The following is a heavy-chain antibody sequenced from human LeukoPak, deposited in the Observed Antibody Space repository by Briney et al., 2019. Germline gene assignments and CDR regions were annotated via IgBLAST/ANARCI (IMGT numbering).Heavy chain of an antibody. V-gene: IGHV3-23*01. CDR1: GFSFTSYA. CDR3: AKLTSASGAYGVDV. D-gene: IGHD3-10*01. Sequence: GGSLRLSCAASGFSFTSYAMTWVRQAPGKGLEWVTAISGSGGHIYYADSVNGRFTVSRDNSKNMVFLQMNSLRAEDTAIYYCAKLTSASGAYGVDVWGQGTTVTVSS. J-gene: IGHJ6*02. CDR2: ISGSGGHI.